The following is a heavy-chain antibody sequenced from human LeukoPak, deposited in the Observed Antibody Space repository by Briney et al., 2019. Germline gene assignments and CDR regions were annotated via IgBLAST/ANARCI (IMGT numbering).Heavy chain of an antibody. CDR3: VRACGGDCYLGDY. Sequence: GGSLRLSCAASGFTFSGYSMNWVRQAPGKGLEWVSSITRSGSHKYYADSVEGRFTISRDNTKNSLYLQMDSLRAEDTAVYYCVRACGGDCYLGDYWGQGTLVAVSS. D-gene: IGHD2-21*02. CDR2: ITRSGSHK. CDR1: GFTFSGYS. V-gene: IGHV3-21*01. J-gene: IGHJ4*02.